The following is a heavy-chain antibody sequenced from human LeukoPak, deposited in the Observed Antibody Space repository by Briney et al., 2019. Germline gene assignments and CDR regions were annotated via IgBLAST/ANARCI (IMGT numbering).Heavy chain of an antibody. D-gene: IGHD5-24*01. Sequence: AGGSLRLSCAASGFTFSSYTMNWVRQAPGKGLEWVSSISSSSSYIYFADSVKGRFTSSRDNAKNSLYLQMNSLRAEDTAVYYCVRCRDGYNVLDYWGQGTLVTVSS. CDR1: GFTFSSYT. CDR3: VRCRDGYNVLDY. J-gene: IGHJ4*02. CDR2: ISSSSSYI. V-gene: IGHV3-21*01.